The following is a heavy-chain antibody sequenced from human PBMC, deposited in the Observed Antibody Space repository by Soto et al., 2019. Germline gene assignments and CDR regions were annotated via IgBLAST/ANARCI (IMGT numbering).Heavy chain of an antibody. CDR1: GGTFSSYA. D-gene: IGHD1-26*01. CDR2: IIPIFGTA. V-gene: IGHV1-69*12. CDR3: ASDIVGATTYYYYGMDV. Sequence: QVQLVQSGAEVKKPGSSVKVSCKASGGTFSSYAISWVRQAPGQGLEWMGGIIPIFGTANYAQKFQGRVTITADESTSTAYMELSSLRSEDTAVYYCASDIVGATTYYYYGMDVWGQGTTVTVSS. J-gene: IGHJ6*02.